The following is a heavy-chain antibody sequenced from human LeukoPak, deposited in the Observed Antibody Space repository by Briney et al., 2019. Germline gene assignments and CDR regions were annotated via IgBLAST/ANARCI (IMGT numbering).Heavy chain of an antibody. CDR2: ISSRSSTI. J-gene: IGHJ3*01. Sequence: GGSLRLSCVGSGFIFNDYSMNWVRQAPGKGPEWVSYISSRSSTIYYADSVKGRFTISRDNARNSLYLQMNSLRAEDSAVYYCTRETAFDFWGQGTVVTVSS. CDR3: TRETAFDF. CDR1: GFIFNDYS. V-gene: IGHV3-48*04.